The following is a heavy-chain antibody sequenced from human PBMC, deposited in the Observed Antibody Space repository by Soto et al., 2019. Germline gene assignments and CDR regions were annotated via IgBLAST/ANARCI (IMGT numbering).Heavy chain of an antibody. Sequence: QVQLVQSGAEVKKPGASVKVSCKASGYTFTSYAMQWVRQAPGQRLEWMGWINAGNGNTKYSQKFQGRVTITRDTSASTAYMELSSLTSDDTAVYYCARDRGGWTDYWGQGTLVTVSS. V-gene: IGHV1-3*01. CDR3: ARDRGGWTDY. J-gene: IGHJ4*02. CDR2: INAGNGNT. CDR1: GYTFTSYA. D-gene: IGHD6-19*01.